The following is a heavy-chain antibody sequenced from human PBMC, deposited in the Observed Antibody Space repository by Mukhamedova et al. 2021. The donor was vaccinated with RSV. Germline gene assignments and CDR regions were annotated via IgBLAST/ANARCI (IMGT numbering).Heavy chain of an antibody. CDR2: ISGSDGRT. CDR3: AKAKVSGTSKTFDY. J-gene: IGHJ4*02. V-gene: IGHV3-23*01. D-gene: IGHD1-26*01. Sequence: QSTWEGLEWVSAISGSDGRTYYADSVKGRFTISRDNSKNTLSLQMNSLRAEDTAVYYCAKAKVSGTSKTFDYWGQGTLGTVSP.